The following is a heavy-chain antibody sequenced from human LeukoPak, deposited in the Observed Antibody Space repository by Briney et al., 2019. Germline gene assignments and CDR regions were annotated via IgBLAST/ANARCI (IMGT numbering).Heavy chain of an antibody. V-gene: IGHV3-23*01. J-gene: IGHJ4*02. CDR1: GFTFSSYA. D-gene: IGHD1-26*01. CDR2: ISGGGGST. CDR3: AKGGKWDVTPFDY. Sequence: GGSLRLSCAASGFTFSSYAMSWVRQAPGKGLEWVTAISGGGGSTYYADSVKGRFTISRDNSRNTLYLQVNSLRAEDTAVYYCAKGGKWDVTPFDYWGQGTLVTVSS.